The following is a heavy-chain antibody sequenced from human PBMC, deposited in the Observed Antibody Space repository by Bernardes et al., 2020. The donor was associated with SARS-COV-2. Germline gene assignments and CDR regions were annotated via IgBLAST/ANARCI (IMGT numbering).Heavy chain of an antibody. J-gene: IGHJ6*02. Sequence: ASVKVSCKASGYTFTSYGISWVRQAPGQGLEWMGWISAYNGNTNYAQKLQGRVTMTTDTSTSTAYMELRSLRSDDTAVYYCAREPYDFWSGYYPYGMDVWGQGTTVTVSS. CDR1: GYTFTSYG. CDR3: AREPYDFWSGYYPYGMDV. CDR2: ISAYNGNT. V-gene: IGHV1-18*01. D-gene: IGHD3-3*01.